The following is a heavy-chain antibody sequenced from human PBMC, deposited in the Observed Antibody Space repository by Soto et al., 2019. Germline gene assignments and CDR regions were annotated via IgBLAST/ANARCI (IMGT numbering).Heavy chain of an antibody. CDR3: ARGAAAGVDYGMDV. Sequence: SETLSLTCSVSGGSSSSHYWGWIRQPAGKGLEWIGRIYTSGGTNYNPSLKSRLTMSVDTSKKQFSLKLTSVTAADTAVYYCARGAAAGVDYGMDVWGQGTTVTVSS. J-gene: IGHJ6*02. D-gene: IGHD6-13*01. CDR1: GGSSSSHY. V-gene: IGHV4-4*07. CDR2: IYTSGGT.